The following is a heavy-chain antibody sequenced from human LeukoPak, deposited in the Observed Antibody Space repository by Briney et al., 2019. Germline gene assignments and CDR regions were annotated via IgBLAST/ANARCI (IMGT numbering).Heavy chain of an antibody. J-gene: IGHJ4*02. CDR3: ARGVAAAGTNY. Sequence: GGSLRLSCAASGFTFRTYAMHWVRQPPGKGLEWVAVISKDGNDKYYADSVKGRFTISRDNSKNTLYLQMNSLRAEDTAVYYCARGVAAAGTNYWGQGTLVTVSS. CDR2: ISKDGNDK. D-gene: IGHD6-13*01. CDR1: GFTFRTYA. V-gene: IGHV3-30*04.